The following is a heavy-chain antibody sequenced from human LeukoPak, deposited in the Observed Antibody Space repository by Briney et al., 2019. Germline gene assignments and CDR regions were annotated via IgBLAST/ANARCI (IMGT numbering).Heavy chain of an antibody. CDR2: ISSRSSTI. CDR1: GFTFSSYE. D-gene: IGHD3-10*01. J-gene: IGHJ4*02. Sequence: GGSLRLSCAASGFTFSSYEMNWVRQAPGKGPEWVSYISSRSSTIYYADSVKGRFTISRDNAKNSLYLQMNSLRAEDTAVYYCARDGYYYGSGSYYKVDFDYWGQGTLVTVSS. CDR3: ARDGYYYGSGSYYKVDFDY. V-gene: IGHV3-48*01.